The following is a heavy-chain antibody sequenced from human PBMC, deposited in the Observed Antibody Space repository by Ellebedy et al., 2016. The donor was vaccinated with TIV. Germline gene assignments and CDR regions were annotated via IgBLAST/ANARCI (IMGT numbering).Heavy chain of an antibody. CDR3: ASRPNGDFHFLDY. CDR1: GFTFSSYA. Sequence: PGGSLRLSCAASGFTFSSYAMSWFRQAPGKGLEWVSSISSSSSYIYYADSVKGRFTISRDNAKNSLYLQMNSLRAEDTAVYYCASRPNGDFHFLDYWGQGALVTVSS. D-gene: IGHD4-17*01. CDR2: ISSSSSYI. J-gene: IGHJ4*02. V-gene: IGHV3-21*01.